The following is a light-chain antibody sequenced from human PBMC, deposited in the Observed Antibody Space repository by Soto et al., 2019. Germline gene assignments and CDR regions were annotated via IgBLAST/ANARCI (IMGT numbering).Light chain of an antibody. V-gene: IGLV1-47*02. CDR3: ASWDDSLSAVV. CDR1: SSNIGSNY. CDR2: GNT. J-gene: IGLJ3*02. Sequence: QSVLTQPPSASGTPGQRVTISCSGSSSNIGSNYVFWYQHLPGAAPILLIYGNTKRPSGLPDRFSGSKSCTSASLAISGLRSEDEAYYYCASWDDSLSAVVFGGGTKVTVL.